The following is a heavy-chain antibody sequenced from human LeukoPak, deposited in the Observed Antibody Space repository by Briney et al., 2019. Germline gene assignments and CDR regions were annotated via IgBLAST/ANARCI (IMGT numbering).Heavy chain of an antibody. CDR1: AYTFTSYG. Sequence: GASVKVSCKASAYTFTSYGMHWVRQAPGQRLEWMGWINAGNGNTKYSQKFQGRVTITRDTSASTAYMELSSLRSEDTAVYYCARGPAVAAPGDYWGQGTLVTVSS. CDR2: INAGNGNT. J-gene: IGHJ4*02. CDR3: ARGPAVAAPGDY. V-gene: IGHV1-3*01. D-gene: IGHD6-13*01.